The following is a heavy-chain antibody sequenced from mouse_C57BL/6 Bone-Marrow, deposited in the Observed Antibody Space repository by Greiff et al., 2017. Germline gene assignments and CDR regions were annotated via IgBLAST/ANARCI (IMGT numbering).Heavy chain of an antibody. CDR3: ARYSGNYYAMDY. J-gene: IGHJ4*01. CDR2: IINKANGYTT. V-gene: IGHV7-3*01. Sequence: EVQLVESGGGLVQPGGSLSLSCAASGFTFTDYYMSWVRQPPGKALEWLGFIINKANGYTTEYSAYVKGRFTISRDNSQSILYLQMNALRAEDSATYYCARYSGNYYAMDYWGQGTSVTVSS. CDR1: GFTFTDYY.